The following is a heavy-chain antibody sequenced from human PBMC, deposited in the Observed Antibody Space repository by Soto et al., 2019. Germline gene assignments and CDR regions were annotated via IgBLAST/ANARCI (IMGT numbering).Heavy chain of an antibody. Sequence: EVQLVESGGGLVQPGGSLRLSCAASGFTFSSYWMTWVRQAPGKGLEWVANIKQDGSAKYYVDSVKGRFTISRDNAQNSLDLQMSSLRAEETAVYYCASWLKTSGWYVLLEGSFDYWGQGTLVTVSS. J-gene: IGHJ4*02. CDR1: GFTFSSYW. V-gene: IGHV3-7*01. CDR3: ASWLKTSGWYVLLEGSFDY. CDR2: IKQDGSAK. D-gene: IGHD6-19*01.